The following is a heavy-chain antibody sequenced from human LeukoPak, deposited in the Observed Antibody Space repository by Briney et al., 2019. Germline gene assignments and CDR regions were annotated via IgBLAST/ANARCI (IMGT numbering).Heavy chain of an antibody. Sequence: SETLSLTCTVSGGSISTYYWGWIRQPPGKGLEYIVYMYHSGSANYHPSLKSRVTISLDMSKNQFSLKLSSVTAADTAMYYCARGDGAYNYGYYFDYWGQGTLVTVSS. V-gene: IGHV4-59*01. CDR2: MYHSGSA. CDR3: ARGDGAYNYGYYFDY. D-gene: IGHD5-18*01. CDR1: GGSISTYY. J-gene: IGHJ4*02.